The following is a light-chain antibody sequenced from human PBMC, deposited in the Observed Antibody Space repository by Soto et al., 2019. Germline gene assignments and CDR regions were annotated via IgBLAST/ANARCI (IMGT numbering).Light chain of an antibody. J-gene: IGLJ3*02. V-gene: IGLV1-44*01. Sequence: QSVLTQPPSASGTPGQRVTISCSGSNSNIGSNTVNWYQQLPGTAPKLLIYGVTDRPSGVSSRFSGSKSGNAASLTISGLQAEDEGDYYCSSYTSSYTWVFGGGTKLTVL. CDR3: SSYTSSYTWV. CDR2: GVT. CDR1: NSNIGSNT.